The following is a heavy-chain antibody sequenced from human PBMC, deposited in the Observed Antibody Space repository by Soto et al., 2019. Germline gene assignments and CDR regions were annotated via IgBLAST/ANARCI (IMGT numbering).Heavy chain of an antibody. V-gene: IGHV3-73*01. CDR3: TIEGAGFGY. D-gene: IGHD1-26*01. CDR2: IRSKAKSYAT. J-gene: IGHJ4*02. CDR1: GFTFSGSA. Sequence: EVQLVESGGGLVQPGGSLNLSCAASGFTFSGSAMHWVRQASGKGLEWVGRIRSKAKSYATAYAASVQGRFTISRDDSKNTTYLQMNSLKTEDTAVYYCTIEGAGFGYWGQGTLVTVSS.